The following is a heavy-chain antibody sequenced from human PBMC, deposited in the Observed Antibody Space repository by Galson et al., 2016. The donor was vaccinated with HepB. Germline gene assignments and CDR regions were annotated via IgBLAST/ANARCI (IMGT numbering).Heavy chain of an antibody. V-gene: IGHV3-23*01. CDR1: GFTFSNYA. D-gene: IGHD4-11*01. CDR2: ISGVSDRT. CDR3: AKESPYSNVRQYYLEN. Sequence: SLRLSCAASGFTFSNYAMSWVRQAPGKGPEWVSAISGVSDRTYYAGSMKDRFIISRDDSRNMLFLQLNSLGAEDTAIYYCAKESPYSNVRQYYLENWGLGTLVTVSS. J-gene: IGHJ4*01.